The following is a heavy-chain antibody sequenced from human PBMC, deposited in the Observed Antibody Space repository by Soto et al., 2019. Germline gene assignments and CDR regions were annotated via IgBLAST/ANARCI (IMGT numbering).Heavy chain of an antibody. D-gene: IGHD6-13*01. CDR3: ARDTSTSWSWFDP. CDR1: GFTFSSSW. Sequence: GGSLRLSCAASGFTFSSSWMNWVRQAPGKGLEWVAGIKEDGSEKYYVDFVKGRFTISRDNAENSLYLQMNGLRAEDTAVYYCARDTSTSWSWFDPWGQGTLVTVSS. J-gene: IGHJ5*02. CDR2: IKEDGSEK. V-gene: IGHV3-7*01.